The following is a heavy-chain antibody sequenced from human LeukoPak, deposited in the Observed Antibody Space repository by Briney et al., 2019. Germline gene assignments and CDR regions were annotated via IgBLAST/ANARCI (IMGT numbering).Heavy chain of an antibody. V-gene: IGHV3-23*01. CDR1: GFTFSSYA. J-gene: IGHJ4*02. CDR3: AKDRAQPLVLDF. CDR2: IIGSGSST. D-gene: IGHD6-13*01. Sequence: PRGSLRLSCAASGFTFSSYAMSWVRQAPGKGLEWVSAIIGSGSSTYYADSVKGRFTISRDNSKNTLFLQMNSLRAEDTAVYYCAKDRAQPLVLDFWGQGTLVTVSS.